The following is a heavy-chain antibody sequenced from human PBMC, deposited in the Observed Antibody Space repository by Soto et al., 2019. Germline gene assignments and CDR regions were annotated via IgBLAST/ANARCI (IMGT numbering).Heavy chain of an antibody. V-gene: IGHV3-30*18. J-gene: IGHJ4*02. CDR3: AKATLVIPVDY. CDR2: ISYDGSST. CDR1: GFTFSSYA. Sequence: GGSLRLSCAASGFTFSSYAISSVRQAPGKGLEWVAAISYDGSSTYYADSVKGRFTISRDNSKNTLYLQMNSLRAEDTGVYYCAKATLVIPVDYWGQGTLVTVSS. D-gene: IGHD2-21*01.